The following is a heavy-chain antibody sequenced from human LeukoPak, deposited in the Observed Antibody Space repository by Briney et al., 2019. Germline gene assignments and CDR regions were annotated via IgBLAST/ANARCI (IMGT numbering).Heavy chain of an antibody. D-gene: IGHD3-22*01. J-gene: IGHJ6*03. V-gene: IGHV1-18*01. CDR2: ISAYNGNT. CDR3: ATVQYALLRGYLNYMEV. CDR1: GYTFTSYG. Sequence: ASVKVSCKASGYTFTSYGISWVRQAPGQGLEWMGWISAYNGNTNYAQKLQGRVTMTQDTSTDTVYMELSSLRSEDTAIYYCATVQYALLRGYLNYMEVWGKGTTVTISS.